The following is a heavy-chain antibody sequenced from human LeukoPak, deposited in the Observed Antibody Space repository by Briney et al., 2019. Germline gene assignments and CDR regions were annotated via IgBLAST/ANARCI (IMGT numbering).Heavy chain of an antibody. D-gene: IGHD3-3*01. J-gene: IGHJ4*02. CDR2: ISGSGGAT. V-gene: IGHV3-23*01. CDR3: AKDETISGVNYFYY. Sequence: GGSLRLSCAASGFTFSSYSMNWVRQAPGKGLEWVSGISGSGGATYYADSVKGRFTISRDNSENTLFLQMNSLRAEDTAVYYCAKDETISGVNYFYYWGQGTLVTVSS. CDR1: GFTFSSYS.